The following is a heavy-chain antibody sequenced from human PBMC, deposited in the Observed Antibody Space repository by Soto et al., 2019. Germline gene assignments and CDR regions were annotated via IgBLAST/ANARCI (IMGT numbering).Heavy chain of an antibody. V-gene: IGHV2-70*04. D-gene: IGHD2-21*01. CDR3: ARMGGAFRYFDY. Sequence: GPTLVNPTQTLTLTCAFSGFSLNDYRMRVSWIRQPPGKALEWLARIDWDDDKFYSTSLKTRLTISKDTSKNQVVLTMTNLDPVDTATYYCARMGGAFRYFDYWGQGIMVTVSS. CDR2: IDWDDDK. CDR1: GFSLNDYRMR. J-gene: IGHJ4*02.